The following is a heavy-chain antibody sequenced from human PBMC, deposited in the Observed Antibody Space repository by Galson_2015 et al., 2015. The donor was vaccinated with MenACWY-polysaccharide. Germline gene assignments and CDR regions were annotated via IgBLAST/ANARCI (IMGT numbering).Heavy chain of an antibody. V-gene: IGHV3-21*01. J-gene: IGHJ4*02. Sequence: SLRLSCAASGFTFNTYSMIWVRQAPGQGLQWVSAISGSSAYIFYADSVKGLFTISRDNAKNSLYLQMNSLRAEDTAIYYCASRRRFKTGSGPEDYWGQGTLVTVSS. CDR3: ASRRRFKTGSGPEDY. D-gene: IGHD2-8*02. CDR2: ISGSSAYI. CDR1: GFTFNTYS.